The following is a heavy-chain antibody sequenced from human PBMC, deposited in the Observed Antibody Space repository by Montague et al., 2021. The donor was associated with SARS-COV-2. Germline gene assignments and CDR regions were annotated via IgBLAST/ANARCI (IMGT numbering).Heavy chain of an antibody. J-gene: IGHJ2*01. CDR2: IYSGGST. D-gene: IGHD2-2*01. CDR3: ARELYTDIVVVPAALRKHWYFDL. CDR1: GFTVSSNY. Sequence: SLRLSCAASGFTVSSNYMSWVRQAPGKGPEWVSVIYSGGSTYYAXSVKGRFTISRDNSKNTLYLQMNSLRAEDTAVYYCARELYTDIVVVPAALRKHWYFDLWGRGTLVTVSS. V-gene: IGHV3-66*02.